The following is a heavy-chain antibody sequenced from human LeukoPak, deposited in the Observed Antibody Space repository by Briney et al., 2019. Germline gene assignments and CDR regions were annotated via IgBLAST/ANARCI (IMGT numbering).Heavy chain of an antibody. CDR2: ISGSGGRT. D-gene: IGHD5-12*01. CDR1: GFTFSSYA. J-gene: IGHJ4*02. Sequence: GRSLRLSCAASGFTFSSYAMSWVRQAPGKGLEWVSAISGSGGRTYYADSVKGRFTISRDNSKNMLYLQMNSLRAEDTAVYYCAKASSSYPLGYFDYWGQGTLVTVSS. V-gene: IGHV3-23*01. CDR3: AKASSSYPLGYFDY.